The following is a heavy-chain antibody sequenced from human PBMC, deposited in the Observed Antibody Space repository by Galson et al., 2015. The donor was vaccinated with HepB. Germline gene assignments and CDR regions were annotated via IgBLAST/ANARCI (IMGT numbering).Heavy chain of an antibody. D-gene: IGHD3-10*01. V-gene: IGHV3-30*18. Sequence: SLRLSCAASGFTFSSYGMHWVRQAPGKGLEWVAVISYDGSNKYYADSVKGRFTISRDNSKNTLYLQMNSLRAEDTAVYYCAKERGPYYFDYWGQGTLVTVSS. J-gene: IGHJ4*02. CDR3: AKERGPYYFDY. CDR1: GFTFSSYG. CDR2: ISYDGSNK.